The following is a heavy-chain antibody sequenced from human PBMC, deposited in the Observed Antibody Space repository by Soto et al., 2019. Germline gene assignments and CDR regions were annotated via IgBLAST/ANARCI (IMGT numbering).Heavy chain of an antibody. CDR2: IPHDGTNK. Sequence: GVSLRLSCAASGFTFSCYGMHWVRQAPGKGLEWVAVIPHDGTNKYYGDSVKGRFTISRDDSKNTLYLQMNSLRAEDTAVYYCAKNKFCSSTSCHYYGMDVWGQGTTVTVSS. CDR3: AKNKFCSSTSCHYYGMDV. V-gene: IGHV3-30*02. J-gene: IGHJ6*02. D-gene: IGHD2-2*01. CDR1: GFTFSCYG.